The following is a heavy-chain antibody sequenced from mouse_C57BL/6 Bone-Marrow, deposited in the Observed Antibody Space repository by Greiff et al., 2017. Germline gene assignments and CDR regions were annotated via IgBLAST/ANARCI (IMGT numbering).Heavy chain of an antibody. CDR1: GYTFTSYW. J-gene: IGHJ3*01. Sequence: VQLQQPGAELVKPGASVKVSCKASGYTFTSYWMHWVKQRPGQGLEWIGRIHPSDSDTNYNQKFKGKATLTVDKSSSTAYMQLSSLTSEDSAVYYCEILMVKAWFAYWGQGTLVTVSA. D-gene: IGHD2-3*01. CDR2: IHPSDSDT. CDR3: EILMVKAWFAY. V-gene: IGHV1-74*01.